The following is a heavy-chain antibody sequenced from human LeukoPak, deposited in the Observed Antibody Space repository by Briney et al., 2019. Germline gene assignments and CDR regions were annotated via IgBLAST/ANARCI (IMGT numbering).Heavy chain of an antibody. V-gene: IGHV4-61*03. J-gene: IGHJ4*02. Sequence: SETLSLTCTVSGGSVSSGSYFWSWIRQPPGKGLEWIGYIFYNAETNYNPSLTSRLTLSIDASKNHFSLKLTSVTAADTGVYYCARDGGQGSGWSTIDYWGQGTLVTVSS. D-gene: IGHD6-19*01. CDR3: ARDGGQGSGWSTIDY. CDR2: IFYNAET. CDR1: GGSVSSGSYF.